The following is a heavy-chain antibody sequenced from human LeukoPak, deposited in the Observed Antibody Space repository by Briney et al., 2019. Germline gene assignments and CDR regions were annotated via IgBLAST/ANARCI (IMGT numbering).Heavy chain of an antibody. Sequence: LTLSYTASGFTFGDYGMSWVRQAPGARREGVGFIRSKAYGGTTVFPAFPKGRFTISSDESKNIAHLQMNSLKTEDPAVYYCTRTEWPDDWYFDLRGRGTPGTVS. J-gene: IGHJ2*01. CDR3: TRTEWPDDWYFDL. D-gene: IGHD3-3*01. CDR2: IRSKAYGGTT. V-gene: IGHV3-49*04. CDR1: GFTFGDYG.